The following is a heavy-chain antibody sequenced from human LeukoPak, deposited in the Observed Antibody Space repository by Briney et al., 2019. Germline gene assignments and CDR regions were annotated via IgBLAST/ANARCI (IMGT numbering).Heavy chain of an antibody. CDR2: IIPIFGTA. Sequence: ASVKVSCKASGGTFSSYAISWVRQAPGQGLEWMGGIIPIFGTANHAQKFQGRVTVTRDTSTSTVHMELSGLRSEDTAVYYRARDQEAFDYWGQGTLVTVSS. J-gene: IGHJ4*02. CDR3: ARDQEAFDY. CDR1: GGTFSSYA. V-gene: IGHV1-69*05.